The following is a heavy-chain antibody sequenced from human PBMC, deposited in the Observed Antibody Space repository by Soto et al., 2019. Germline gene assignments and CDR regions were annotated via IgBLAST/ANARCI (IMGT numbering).Heavy chain of an antibody. J-gene: IGHJ5*01. V-gene: IGHV3-9*01. CDR1: GFTFDDYA. CDR2: ISWNSVRI. CDR3: AKDTSIWPGNWFGS. Sequence: EVQLVESGGGLVQPGRSLRLSCAASGFTFDDYAMHWVRQAPGKGLEWVSGISWNSVRIGYADSVKGRFTISRDNAKNSLYLQMNSLRPEDTAFYYCAKDTSIWPGNWFGSWGQGTLVTVSS. D-gene: IGHD3-3*02.